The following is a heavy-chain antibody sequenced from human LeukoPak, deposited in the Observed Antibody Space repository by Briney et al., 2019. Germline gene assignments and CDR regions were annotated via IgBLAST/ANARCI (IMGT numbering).Heavy chain of an antibody. J-gene: IGHJ4*02. CDR2: IWYDGSNK. Sequence: GGSLRLSCAASGFTFSSYGMHWVRQAPGKGLEWVAVIWYDGSNKYYADSVKGRFTISRDNARNSLYLLMNSLRVDDTALYYCTRDDGAGPHYWGQGTLVAVST. CDR1: GFTFSSYG. V-gene: IGHV3-33*01. CDR3: TRDDGAGPHY. D-gene: IGHD3-10*01.